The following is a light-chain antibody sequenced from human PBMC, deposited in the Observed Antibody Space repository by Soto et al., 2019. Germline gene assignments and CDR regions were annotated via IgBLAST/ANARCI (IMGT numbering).Light chain of an antibody. J-gene: IGLJ1*01. Sequence: QSVLTQPPSVSGAPGQRVTISCTGSSSNIGATYDVQWYQQLPGTAPKLLIYGNSNRPSGVPDRFSGSKSGTSASLAITGLQADDEADYDCQSYDSSLIAHYVFGTGTKLTVL. CDR3: QSYDSSLIAHYV. V-gene: IGLV1-40*01. CDR1: SSNIGATYD. CDR2: GNS.